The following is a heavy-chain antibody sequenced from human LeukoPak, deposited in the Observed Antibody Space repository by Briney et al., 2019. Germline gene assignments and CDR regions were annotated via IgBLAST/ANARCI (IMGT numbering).Heavy chain of an antibody. V-gene: IGHV3-21*01. Sequence: GGSLRLSCTVSGFTVSSNSMSWVRQAPGKGLEWVSFISSSSNYRYYADSVKGRFTISRDNAKNSLYLQMASLRAEDTAVYYCARTSVAAAISPYYFDYWGQGTLVTVSS. CDR3: ARTSVAAAISPYYFDY. J-gene: IGHJ4*02. CDR1: GFTVSSNS. CDR2: ISSSSNYR. D-gene: IGHD2-2*02.